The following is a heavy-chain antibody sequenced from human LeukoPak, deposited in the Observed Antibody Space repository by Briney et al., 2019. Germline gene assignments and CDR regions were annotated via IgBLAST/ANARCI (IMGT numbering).Heavy chain of an antibody. D-gene: IGHD3-16*01. CDR2: INPNSGGT. J-gene: IGHJ3*02. Sequence: ASVKVSCKASGYTFTGYYMHWVRQAPGQGLEWMGWINPNSGGTNYAQKFQGRVTMTRDTSISTAYMELSRLRSDDTAVYYCARDRIMITFGGVGAFDIWGQGTMVTVSS. CDR1: GYTFTGYY. CDR3: ARDRIMITFGGVGAFDI. V-gene: IGHV1-2*02.